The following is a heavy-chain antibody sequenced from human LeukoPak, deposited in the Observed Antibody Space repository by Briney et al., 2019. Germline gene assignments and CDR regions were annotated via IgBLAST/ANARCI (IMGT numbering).Heavy chain of an antibody. V-gene: IGHV3-7*01. CDR2: IKQDGSEE. D-gene: IGHD2-15*01. CDR3: ARSPSWHCSSTDCYPDY. J-gene: IGHJ4*02. Sequence: GGSLRLSCAASGFTFSSYWMSWVRQAPGKGLEWVANIKQDGSEEYYVDSVKGRFTISRDNAKNSLYLQMNSLRAEDTAVYYCARSPSWHCSSTDCYPDYWGQGTLVTVSS. CDR1: GFTFSSYW.